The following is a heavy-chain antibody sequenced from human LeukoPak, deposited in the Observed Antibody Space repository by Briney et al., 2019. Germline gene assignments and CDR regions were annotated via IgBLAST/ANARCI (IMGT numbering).Heavy chain of an antibody. V-gene: IGHV4-39*01. J-gene: IGHJ4*02. CDR1: AGSISSSNYY. Sequence: SETLSLTCTVSAGSISSSNYYWGWIRQPPGKGLEWIGSIYHSGSTYYNPSLKSRVTISVDTSKNQFSLKLSSVTAADTAVYYCARFPRGYSYGLRVYYFDYWGQGTLVTVSS. CDR3: ARFPRGYSYGLRVYYFDY. CDR2: IYHSGST. D-gene: IGHD5-18*01.